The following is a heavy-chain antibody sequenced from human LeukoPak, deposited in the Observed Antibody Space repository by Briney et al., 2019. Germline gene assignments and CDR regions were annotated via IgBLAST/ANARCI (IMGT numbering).Heavy chain of an antibody. D-gene: IGHD5-18*01. Sequence: GGSLRLSCAASGFTFSSYSMNWVRQAPGKGLEWVSAISGSGGSTYYADSVKGRFTISRDNSKNTLYLQMNSLRAEDTAVYYCAKDGYSYGYTYYFDYWGQGTLVTVSS. CDR2: ISGSGGST. CDR3: AKDGYSYGYTYYFDY. V-gene: IGHV3-23*01. J-gene: IGHJ4*02. CDR1: GFTFSSYS.